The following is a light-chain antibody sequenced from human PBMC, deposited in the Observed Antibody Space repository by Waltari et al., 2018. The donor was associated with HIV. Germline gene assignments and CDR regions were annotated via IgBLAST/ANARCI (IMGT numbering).Light chain of an antibody. Sequence: QSALTQPPSASGSLGQSVTIPCPGSTSDIRASASVSWFQQHPNNAPKLLLYEVSKRPSGVPDRFSGSRSGETAFLSVSGLQPDDTAAYFCSSYGDNIRVLFGGGTNLTVL. CDR2: EVS. J-gene: IGLJ2*01. CDR3: SSYGDNIRVL. V-gene: IGLV2-8*01. CDR1: TSDIRASAS.